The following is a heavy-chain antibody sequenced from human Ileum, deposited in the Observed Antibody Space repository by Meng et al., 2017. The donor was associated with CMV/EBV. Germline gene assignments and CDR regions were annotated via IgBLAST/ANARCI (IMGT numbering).Heavy chain of an antibody. Sequence: SGDYISSGGNYWSWIRQPPGQALEWVGYVYYTGSTKKSPSLNSRVTMSVDTSKNQFSLKLTSVTAADTAVYYCARGPGSNGGDCFDPWGQGTLVTVSS. CDR2: VYYTGST. J-gene: IGHJ5*02. D-gene: IGHD4-11*01. V-gene: IGHV4-61*08. CDR3: ARGPGSNGGDCFDP. CDR1: GDYISSGGNY.